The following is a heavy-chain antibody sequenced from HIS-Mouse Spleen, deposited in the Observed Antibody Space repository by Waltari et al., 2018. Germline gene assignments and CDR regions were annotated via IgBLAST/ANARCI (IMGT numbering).Heavy chain of an antibody. D-gene: IGHD6-19*01. Sequence: QVTLRESGPALVKPTQTLTLTCTFSGFSLSTSGMCVSWIRQPPGKALEWLARIDWDDDKYYSTSLKTRLTISKDTSKNQVVLTMTNMDPVDTATYYCARIAEGYSSGWYAFDYWGQGTLVTV. CDR3: ARIAEGYSSGWYAFDY. CDR2: IDWDDDK. J-gene: IGHJ4*02. V-gene: IGHV2-70*15. CDR1: GFSLSTSGMC.